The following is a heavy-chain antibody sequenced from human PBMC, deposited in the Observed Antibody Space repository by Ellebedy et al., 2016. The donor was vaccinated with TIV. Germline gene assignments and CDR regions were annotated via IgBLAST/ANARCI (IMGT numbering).Heavy chain of an antibody. V-gene: IGHV3-74*01. CDR2: INSDGSST. D-gene: IGHD2-21*02. CDR3: ARGGGCGSGDCWAFDY. CDR1: GFTFSSYW. Sequence: GESLKISCAASGFTFSSYWMHWVRQAPGKGLVWVSRINSDGSSTSYAESVKGRFTISRDNAKNTRYLQMNSLRAEDTAVYYCARGGGCGSGDCWAFDYWGQGTLVTVSS. J-gene: IGHJ4*02.